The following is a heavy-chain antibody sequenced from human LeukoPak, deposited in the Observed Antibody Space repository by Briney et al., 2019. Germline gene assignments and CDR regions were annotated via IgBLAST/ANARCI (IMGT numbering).Heavy chain of an antibody. Sequence: PGGSLRLSCAASGFTFSSYAMHWVRQAPGKGLEWVAVISYDGSNKYYADSVKCRFTISRDNSKNTLYLQMNSLRAEDTAVYYCAKGDTTWELPHDYWGQGTLVTVSS. J-gene: IGHJ4*02. CDR2: ISYDGSNK. V-gene: IGHV3-30*04. CDR1: GFTFSSYA. D-gene: IGHD1-26*01. CDR3: AKGDTTWELPHDY.